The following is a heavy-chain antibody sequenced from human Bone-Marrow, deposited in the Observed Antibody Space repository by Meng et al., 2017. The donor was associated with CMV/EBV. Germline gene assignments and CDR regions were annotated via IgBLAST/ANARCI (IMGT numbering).Heavy chain of an antibody. D-gene: IGHD1-26*01. J-gene: IGHJ4*02. Sequence: SVKVSCKASGGTFSSYAISWVRQAPGQGLEWMGGIIPIFGTANYAQKFQGRVTITTDESTSTAYMGLSSLRSEDTAVYHCARVPAWSGSYDDLDYWGQGTLVTVSS. CDR1: GGTFSSYA. CDR2: IIPIFGTA. CDR3: ARVPAWSGSYDDLDY. V-gene: IGHV1-69*05.